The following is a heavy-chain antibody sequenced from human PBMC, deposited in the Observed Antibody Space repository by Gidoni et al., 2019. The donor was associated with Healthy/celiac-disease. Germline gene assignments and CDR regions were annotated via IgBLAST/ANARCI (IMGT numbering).Heavy chain of an antibody. Sequence: EVKLLDSGGGLVQPGGSLRLTCAASSFTCSTYAMCWVSQAPGKGLEWVSAISGSGGSTSYADSVKGRFPISRDNSKNTLYLQMNSLRAEDTAVYYCAKDYLMAVVTAMADYWGQGTLVTVSS. J-gene: IGHJ4*02. D-gene: IGHD2-21*02. CDR3: AKDYLMAVVTAMADY. V-gene: IGHV3-23*01. CDR1: SFTCSTYA. CDR2: ISGSGGST.